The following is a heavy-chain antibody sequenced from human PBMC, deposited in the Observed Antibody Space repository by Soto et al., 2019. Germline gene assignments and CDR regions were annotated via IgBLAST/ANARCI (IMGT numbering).Heavy chain of an antibody. D-gene: IGHD3-10*01. Sequence: PSETLSLTCAVSGGSINSRYWWSWVRQSPGKGLEWIGEIYHSGSTNYNPSLKSRVTISVDKSKNQFSLNLSSVTAADTAVYYCARDQNGSGNYYTRYFDYWGQVTLVTVS. CDR2: IYHSGST. J-gene: IGHJ4*02. CDR1: GGSINSRYW. CDR3: ARDQNGSGNYYTRYFDY. V-gene: IGHV4-4*02.